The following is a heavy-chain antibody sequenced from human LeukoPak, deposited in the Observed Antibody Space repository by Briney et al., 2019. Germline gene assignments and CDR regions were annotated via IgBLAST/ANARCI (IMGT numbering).Heavy chain of an antibody. Sequence: SETLSLTCTVSGGSISSSSYYWGWIRQPPGKGLEWIGSIYYSGSTYYNPSLKSRVTISVDTSKNQFSLKLSSVTAADTAVYYCARDYEHPAFDIWGQGTMVTVSS. CDR3: ARDYEHPAFDI. CDR2: IYYSGST. D-gene: IGHD3-3*01. CDR1: GGSISSSSYY. V-gene: IGHV4-39*07. J-gene: IGHJ3*02.